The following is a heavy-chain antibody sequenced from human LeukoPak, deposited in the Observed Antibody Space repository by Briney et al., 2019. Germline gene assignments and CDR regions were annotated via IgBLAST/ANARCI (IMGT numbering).Heavy chain of an antibody. Sequence: SETLSLTCTVSGGSVSSGSYYWSWIRQPPGKGLEWIGYIYYSGSTNYNPSLKSRVTISVDTSKNQFSLKLSSVTAADTAVYYCARGYDSSSPAFDIWGQGTMVTVSS. CDR3: ARGYDSSSPAFDI. J-gene: IGHJ3*02. CDR2: IYYSGST. D-gene: IGHD3-22*01. CDR1: GGSVSSGSYY. V-gene: IGHV4-61*01.